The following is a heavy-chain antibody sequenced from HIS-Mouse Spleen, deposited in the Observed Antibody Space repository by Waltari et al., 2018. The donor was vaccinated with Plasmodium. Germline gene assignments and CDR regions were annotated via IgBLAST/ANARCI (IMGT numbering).Heavy chain of an antibody. CDR3: ARDRITGTSYFDY. CDR2: SYYSGST. CDR1: GGSISSSSYY. J-gene: IGHJ4*02. Sequence: QLQLQESGPGLVKPSETLSLTCTVSGGSISSSSYYWGWIRQPPGKGLEWIGSSYYSGSTYYNPSLKSRVTISEDTSKNQFSLRLSSVTAADTAVYYCARDRITGTSYFDYWGQGTLVTVSS. V-gene: IGHV4-39*07. D-gene: IGHD1-7*01.